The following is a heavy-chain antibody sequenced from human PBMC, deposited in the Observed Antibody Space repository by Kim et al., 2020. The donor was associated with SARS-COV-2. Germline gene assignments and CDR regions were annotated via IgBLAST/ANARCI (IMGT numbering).Heavy chain of an antibody. V-gene: IGHV1-18*01. CDR3: ARDMGRSWRGGTCSLGD. CDR2: ISTYNGDT. J-gene: IGHJ4*02. D-gene: IGHD2-15*01. Sequence: ASVKVSCKTSGYSFTNYGISWVRQAPGQGLEWMGWISTYNGDTNYAENLQGRVTMTKDTSTATAYMELRSLTSDDTAVYSCARDMGRSWRGGTCSLGDWGQGTLVTVAS. CDR1: GYSFTNYG.